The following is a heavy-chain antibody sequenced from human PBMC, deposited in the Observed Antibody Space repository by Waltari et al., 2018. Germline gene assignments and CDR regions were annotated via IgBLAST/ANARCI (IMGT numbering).Heavy chain of an antibody. Sequence: QLQLQQPGSGLVKPSQTLSLTCAVSGASISTTGYSWSWIRQPPGKGREWIGYIYHSGTTDFTPSLRSRVTISADMSKNQFSLKLSSVTAADTAVYYCARYFSSSATCYWRAFDIWGQGTMVTVSS. CDR3: ARYFSSSATCYWRAFDI. D-gene: IGHD2-2*01. J-gene: IGHJ3*02. CDR1: GASISTTGYS. CDR2: IYHSGTT. V-gene: IGHV4-30-2*01.